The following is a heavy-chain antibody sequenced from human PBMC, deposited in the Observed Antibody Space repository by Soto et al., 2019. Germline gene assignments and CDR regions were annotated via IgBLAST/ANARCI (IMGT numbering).Heavy chain of an antibody. Sequence: GASVKVSCKASGYSFTNNDVSWVRQATGQGLERMGWMNPGSGDTGYAQKFQGRVTMTRDISIATAYMELSSLRSDDTAIYFCARMATFGSLNWFDPWGQGTQVTVSS. CDR1: GYSFTNND. CDR3: ARMATFGSLNWFDP. J-gene: IGHJ5*02. V-gene: IGHV1-8*01. CDR2: MNPGSGDT. D-gene: IGHD3-16*01.